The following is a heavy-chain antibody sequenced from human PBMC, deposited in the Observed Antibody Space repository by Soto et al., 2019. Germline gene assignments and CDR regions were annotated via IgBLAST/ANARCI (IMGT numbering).Heavy chain of an antibody. V-gene: IGHV1-18*01. CDR3: ARDIESVTAKHFFYYYAMDV. CDR1: GFTFSNYG. CDR2: VSANNGKT. Sequence: ASVKVSCKASGFTFSNYGLNWVRQAPGQGLEWMGWVSANNGKTNYAQNLQGRVSMKTDTSTSTAYMELRGLRFDDTAVYYCARDIESVTAKHFFYYYAMDVWGEGTKVTVSP. D-gene: IGHD2-8*01. J-gene: IGHJ6*04.